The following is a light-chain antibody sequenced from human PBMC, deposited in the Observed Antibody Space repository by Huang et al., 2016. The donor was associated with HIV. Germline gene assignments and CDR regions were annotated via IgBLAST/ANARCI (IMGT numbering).Light chain of an antibody. CDR1: QSVSSY. CDR2: DAS. Sequence: EIVLTQSPATLSLSPGERATLSCRASQSVSSYLAWYQQKPGHAPRLLIYDASNRATGIPARFSGSGSGTDFTLPISSLEPEDFAVYYCQQRSNWPTFGPGTKVDI. J-gene: IGKJ3*01. CDR3: QQRSNWPT. V-gene: IGKV3-11*01.